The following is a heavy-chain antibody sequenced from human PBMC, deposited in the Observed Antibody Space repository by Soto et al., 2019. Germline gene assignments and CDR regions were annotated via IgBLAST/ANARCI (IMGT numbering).Heavy chain of an antibody. CDR1: GFTFDDYA. J-gene: IGHJ4*02. D-gene: IGHD4-17*01. V-gene: IGHV3-9*01. CDR3: AKGASTTVFAFNDY. Sequence: EVQLVESGGGLVQPGRSLRLSCAASGFTFDDYAMHWVRQGPGKGLEWVSSISWNSGNLGYADSVKGRFTISRDNAKNSMYLQMNSLRGEDTALYYWAKGASTTVFAFNDYWGQGTLVTVSS. CDR2: ISWNSGNL.